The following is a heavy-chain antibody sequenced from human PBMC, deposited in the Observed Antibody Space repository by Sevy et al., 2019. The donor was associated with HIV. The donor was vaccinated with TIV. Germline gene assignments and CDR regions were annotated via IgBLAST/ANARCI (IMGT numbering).Heavy chain of an antibody. J-gene: IGHJ6*02. CDR2: ISSSSSYI. Sequence: GGSLRLSCVASGFTFSSYSMNWVRQAPGKGLEWVSSISSSSSYIYYADSVKGRFTISRDNAKNSLYLQMNSLRAEDTAVYYCARDRLVVVPAATHYYYYGMDVWGQGTTVTVSS. CDR1: GFTFSSYS. V-gene: IGHV3-21*01. CDR3: ARDRLVVVPAATHYYYYGMDV. D-gene: IGHD2-2*01.